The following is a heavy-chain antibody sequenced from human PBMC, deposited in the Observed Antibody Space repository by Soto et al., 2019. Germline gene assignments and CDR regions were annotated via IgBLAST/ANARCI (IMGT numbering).Heavy chain of an antibody. J-gene: IGHJ4*02. D-gene: IGHD3-22*01. V-gene: IGHV5-51*01. Sequence: GESLKISCKGSGYSFTSYWLGWGRQMPGKGLEWMGIIYPGDSDTRYSPPFQGPVTISVDQPISTAYLQWSSLKAADASMYYCARRQNYYESSATIDDWGQGTLVTVS. CDR1: GYSFTSYW. CDR2: IYPGDSDT. CDR3: ARRQNYYESSATIDD.